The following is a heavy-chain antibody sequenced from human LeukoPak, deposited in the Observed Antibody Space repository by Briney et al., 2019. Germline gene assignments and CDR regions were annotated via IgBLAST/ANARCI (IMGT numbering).Heavy chain of an antibody. Sequence: SETLSLTCIVSGDSLSGYNWSWIRQPAGKGPEWIGRIYSTGSTNYNPSLKSRVTMSVDRSKNQFSLRMNSMTAAGTAVYFCVRDLGRFDSWGQGALVLVSS. V-gene: IGHV4-4*07. CDR3: VRDLGRFDS. CDR1: GDSLSGYN. CDR2: IYSTGST. J-gene: IGHJ5*01.